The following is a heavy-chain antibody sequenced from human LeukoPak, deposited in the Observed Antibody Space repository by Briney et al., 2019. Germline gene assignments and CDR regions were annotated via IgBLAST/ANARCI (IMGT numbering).Heavy chain of an antibody. CDR1: GYTFTSYG. V-gene: IGHV1-18*04. J-gene: IGHJ4*02. Sequence: SCKXSGYTFTSYGISWVRQAPGQGLEWMGWISAYNGNTNYAQGLQGRFTMTTDTSTSTAYMELRSLRSDDTAVYYCARALHRSGWYPGYWGQGTLVTVSS. D-gene: IGHD6-19*01. CDR3: ARALHRSGWYPGY. CDR2: ISAYNGNT.